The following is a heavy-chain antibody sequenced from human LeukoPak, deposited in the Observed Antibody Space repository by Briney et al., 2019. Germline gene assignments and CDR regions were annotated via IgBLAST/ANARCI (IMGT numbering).Heavy chain of an antibody. V-gene: IGHV1-2*02. D-gene: IGHD3-10*01. CDR2: INPNSGGT. Sequence: ASVKVSCKASGYTFTGYYMHWVRQAPGQGLEWMGWINPNSGGTNYAQKFQGRVTMTRDTSISTAYMELSRLRSDDTAVYYCARGFFTYYYGSGSYYNEWGQGTLVTVSS. J-gene: IGHJ4*02. CDR1: GYTFTGYY. CDR3: ARGFFTYYYGSGSYYNE.